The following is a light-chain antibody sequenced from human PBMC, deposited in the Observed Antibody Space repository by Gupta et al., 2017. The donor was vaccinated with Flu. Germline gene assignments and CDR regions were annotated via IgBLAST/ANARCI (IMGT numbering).Light chain of an antibody. Sequence: AIQMTQSPSSLSASVGDSVTITCRASQGIRYDLSWYQQKPGKAPQLLIYAASSLESEVASRFSGSGSGTDFTLTISSLQPEDFATYYCRQDYNYPLTFGQGTKLEIK. J-gene: IGKJ2*01. CDR1: QGIRYD. CDR3: RQDYNYPLT. CDR2: AAS. V-gene: IGKV1-6*01.